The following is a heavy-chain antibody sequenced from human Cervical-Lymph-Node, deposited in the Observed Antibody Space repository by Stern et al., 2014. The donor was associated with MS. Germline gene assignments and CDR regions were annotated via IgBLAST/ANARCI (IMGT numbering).Heavy chain of an antibody. J-gene: IGHJ3*02. CDR3: ARHGGYYYDSSGLYAFDI. V-gene: IGHV4-39*01. CDR1: GGSISSSSYY. Sequence: VQLVESGPGLVKPSETLSLTCTVSGGSISSSSYYWGWIRQPPGKGLEWIGSIYYSGSTYYNPSLKSRVTISVDTSKNQFSLKLSSVTAADTAVYYCARHGGYYYDSSGLYAFDIWGQGTMVTVSS. CDR2: IYYSGST. D-gene: IGHD3-22*01.